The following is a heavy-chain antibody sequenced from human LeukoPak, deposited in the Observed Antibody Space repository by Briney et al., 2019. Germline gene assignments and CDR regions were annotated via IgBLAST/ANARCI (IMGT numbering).Heavy chain of an antibody. CDR1: GFTFEDYG. Sequence: GGSLRLSCAASGFTFEDYGMSWVRQAPGKGLEWVSTIGAGSGSTYYADSVKGRFTISRDNSKNTLYLQMNSLRAEDTAVYYCAKGVSSLVPATRVPDYWGQGTLVTVSS. J-gene: IGHJ4*02. D-gene: IGHD2-2*01. V-gene: IGHV3-23*01. CDR2: IGAGSGST. CDR3: AKGVSSLVPATRVPDY.